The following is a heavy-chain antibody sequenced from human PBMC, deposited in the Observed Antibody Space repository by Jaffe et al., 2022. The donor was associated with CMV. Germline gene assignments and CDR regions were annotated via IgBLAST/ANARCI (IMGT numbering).Heavy chain of an antibody. V-gene: IGHV4-34*01. J-gene: IGHJ4*02. CDR3: ARATFGGVIVVPQRPFDY. CDR1: GGSFSGYY. Sequence: QVQLQQWGAGLLKPSETLSLTCAVYGGSFSGYYWSWIRQPPGKGLEWIGEINHSGSTNYNPSLKSRVTISVDTSKNQFSLKLSSVTAADTAVYYCARATFGGVIVVPQRPFDYWGQGTLVTVSS. CDR2: INHSGST. D-gene: IGHD3-16*02.